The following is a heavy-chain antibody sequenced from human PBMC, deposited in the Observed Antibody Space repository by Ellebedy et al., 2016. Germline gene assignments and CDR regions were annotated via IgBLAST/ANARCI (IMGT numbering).Heavy chain of an antibody. V-gene: IGHV3-74*01. CDR3: VRDLVGRLDS. J-gene: IGHJ4*02. CDR2: TNEDGTTI. D-gene: IGHD3-10*01. Sequence: GESLKISXAASGFAFSRYWMHWVRQAPGKGLVWVARTNEDGTTINYADSVKGRFTISRDNAKNFLYLQMNSLRAEDTAVYYCVRDLVGRLDSWGQGTLVTVSS. CDR1: GFAFSRYW.